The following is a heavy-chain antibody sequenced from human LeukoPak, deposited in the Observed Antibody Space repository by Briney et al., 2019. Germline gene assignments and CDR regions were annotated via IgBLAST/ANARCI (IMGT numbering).Heavy chain of an antibody. CDR1: GFTFSSYA. J-gene: IGHJ4*02. V-gene: IGHV3-23*01. D-gene: IGHD3-22*01. CDR3: AKDPPDSSGYWRAWVY. Sequence: GGSLRLSCAASGFTFSSYAMSWVRQAPGKGLEWVSAISGSGGSTYYADSVKGRFTISRDNSKNTLYLQMNSLRAEDTAVYYCAKDPPDSSGYWRAWVYRGQGTLVTVSS. CDR2: ISGSGGST.